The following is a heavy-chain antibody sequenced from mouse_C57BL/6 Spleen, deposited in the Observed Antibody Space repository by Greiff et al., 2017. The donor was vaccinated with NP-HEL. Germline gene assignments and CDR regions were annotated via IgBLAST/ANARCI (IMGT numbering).Heavy chain of an antibody. V-gene: IGHV1-5*01. CDR2: IYPGNSDT. CDR3: TRKEDYDFYAMDY. D-gene: IGHD2-4*01. Sequence: VQLQQSGTVLARPGASVKMSCKTSGYTFTSYWMHWVKQRPGQGLEWIGAIYPGNSDTSYNQKFKGKAKLTAVTSASTAYMELSSLTNEDSAGYYCTRKEDYDFYAMDYWVKEPQSPSPQ. CDR1: GYTFTSYW. J-gene: IGHJ4*01.